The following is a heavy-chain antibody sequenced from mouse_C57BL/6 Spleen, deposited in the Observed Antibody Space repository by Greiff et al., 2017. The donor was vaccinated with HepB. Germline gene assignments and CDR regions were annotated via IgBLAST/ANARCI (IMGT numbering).Heavy chain of an antibody. Sequence: QVHVKQPGAELVKPGASVKLSCKASGYTFTSYWMQWVKQRPGQGLEWIGEIDPSDSYTNYNQKFKGKATLTVDTSSSTAYMQLSSLTSEDSAVYYCARSYYYGSSSHWYFDVWGTGTTVTVSS. CDR3: ARSYYYGSSSHWYFDV. D-gene: IGHD1-1*01. CDR2: IDPSDSYT. CDR1: GYTFTSYW. V-gene: IGHV1-50*01. J-gene: IGHJ1*03.